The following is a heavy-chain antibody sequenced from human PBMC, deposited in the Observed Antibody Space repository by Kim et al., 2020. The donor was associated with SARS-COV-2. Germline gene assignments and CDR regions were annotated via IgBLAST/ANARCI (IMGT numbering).Heavy chain of an antibody. Sequence: DYNPSLKSRVTISVDTSKNQFSLKLSSVTAADTAVYYCARGRYSSSWFDPWGQGTLVTVSS. D-gene: IGHD6-13*01. V-gene: IGHV4-31*02. J-gene: IGHJ5*02. CDR3: ARGRYSSSWFDP.